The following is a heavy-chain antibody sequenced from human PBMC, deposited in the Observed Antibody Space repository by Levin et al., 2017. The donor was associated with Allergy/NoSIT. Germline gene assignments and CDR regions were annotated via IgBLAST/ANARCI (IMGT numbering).Heavy chain of an antibody. CDR2: IHYSGST. D-gene: IGHD6-19*01. CDR3: ARHLSSGSDY. Sequence: SQTLSLTCTVSGGSISSYYWTWIRQPPGKGLEWIGYIHYSGSTKYNPSLKSRVTISVDTSKNQFFLRLSSVTAADTAVYYCARHLSSGSDYWGQGTLVTVSS. CDR1: GGSISSYY. V-gene: IGHV4-59*08. J-gene: IGHJ4*02.